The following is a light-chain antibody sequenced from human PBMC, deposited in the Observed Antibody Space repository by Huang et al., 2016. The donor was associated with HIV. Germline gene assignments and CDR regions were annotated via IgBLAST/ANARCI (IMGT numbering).Light chain of an antibody. Sequence: IQMDQSPSSLSAFVGDRVTISCRSTYNISRFLNWYHQKPGKAPRLLIYGASSLQSYVPSRFSGSGFGTDFTLTISGLQPEDLGTYYCQESYSSPVTSFGGGTRLEIK. CDR3: QESYSSPVTS. CDR2: GAS. V-gene: IGKV1-39*01. J-gene: IGKJ4*02. CDR1: YNISRF.